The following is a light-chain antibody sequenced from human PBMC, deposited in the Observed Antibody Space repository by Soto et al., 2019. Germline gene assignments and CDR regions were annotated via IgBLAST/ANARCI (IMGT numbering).Light chain of an antibody. CDR1: QSVSYH. CDR3: QQYNSWLT. Sequence: IVMTQTPATLSVSPGERVTLSCRASQSVSYHVAWYQQKPGQTPRLVMYDASSRASGIPARFSGSRSGTEFSLTISSLQSEDFGVYYCQQYNSWLTFXGGTKVDIK. J-gene: IGKJ4*01. V-gene: IGKV3-15*01. CDR2: DAS.